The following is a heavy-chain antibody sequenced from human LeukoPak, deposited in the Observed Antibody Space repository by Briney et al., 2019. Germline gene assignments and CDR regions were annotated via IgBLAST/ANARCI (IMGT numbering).Heavy chain of an antibody. V-gene: IGHV1-18*01. J-gene: IGHJ5*02. Sequence: ASVMVSCKTSGYTFTSYGISWVRQAPGQGLEWMGWISAYNGNTNYAQKLQGRVTMTTDTSTSTAYMELRSLRSDDTAVYYCARRVKNCSGGSCYSGTAVSWFDPWGQGTLVTVSS. CDR3: ARRVKNCSGGSCYSGTAVSWFDP. D-gene: IGHD2-15*01. CDR1: GYTFTSYG. CDR2: ISAYNGNT.